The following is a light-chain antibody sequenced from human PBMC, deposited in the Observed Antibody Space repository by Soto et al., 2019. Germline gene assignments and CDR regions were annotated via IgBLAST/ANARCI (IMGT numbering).Light chain of an antibody. CDR1: QDISKY. J-gene: IGKJ4*01. Sequence: DIQITQSASSLSTSVGVRVTITCQASQDISKYLNWYQQKPGEAPNLMIYDASNLQTGVPSRFSGSGSGTDFTFTISSLQPEDVATYYCQQYDNLLTFGGGTKVDIK. V-gene: IGKV1-33*01. CDR3: QQYDNLLT. CDR2: DAS.